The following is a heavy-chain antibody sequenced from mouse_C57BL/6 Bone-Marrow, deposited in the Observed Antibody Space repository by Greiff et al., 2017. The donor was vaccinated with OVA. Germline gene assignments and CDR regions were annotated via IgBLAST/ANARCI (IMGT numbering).Heavy chain of an antibody. CDR2: IRLKSDNYAT. V-gene: IGHV6-3*01. Sequence: EVQLVESGGGLVQPGGSMKLSCVASGFTFSNYWMNWVRQSPEKGLEWVAQIRLKSDNYATHYAESVKGRFTISRDDSKSSVYLQMNNLRAEDTGIYYCTSQSTTARYAMDYWGQGTSVTVSS. CDR1: GFTFSNYW. J-gene: IGHJ4*01. D-gene: IGHD1-2*01. CDR3: TSQSTTARYAMDY.